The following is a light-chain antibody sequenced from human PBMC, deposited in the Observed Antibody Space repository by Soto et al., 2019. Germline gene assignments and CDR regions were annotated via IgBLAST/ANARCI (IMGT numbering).Light chain of an antibody. V-gene: IGLV2-23*02. CDR1: SSDVGSYNL. CDR3: CSYAGSSTFYVV. J-gene: IGLJ2*01. CDR2: EVS. Sequence: QSALTQPASVSGSPGQSITISCTGTSSDVGSYNLVSWYQQHPGKAPQLMIYEVSKRPSGVSNRFSGSKSGNTASLTISGLQAEDEADYYCCSYAGSSTFYVVFGGGTQLTVL.